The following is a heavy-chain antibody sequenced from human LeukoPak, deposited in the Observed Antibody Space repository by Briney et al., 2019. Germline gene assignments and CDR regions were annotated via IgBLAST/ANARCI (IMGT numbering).Heavy chain of an antibody. CDR1: NDSISSGDYY. V-gene: IGHV4-30-4*01. J-gene: IGHJ4*02. CDR2: IFHRGGT. Sequence: SETLSLTCTVSNDSISSGDYYWNWIRQPPGKGLEWIGYIFHRGGTSYNPSLKSRILFSVDTSQNQFSLKLNSVTAADTAVYYCARDRQRGAAMETNYWGQGTLVTVSS. CDR3: ARDRQRGAAMETNY. D-gene: IGHD5-18*01.